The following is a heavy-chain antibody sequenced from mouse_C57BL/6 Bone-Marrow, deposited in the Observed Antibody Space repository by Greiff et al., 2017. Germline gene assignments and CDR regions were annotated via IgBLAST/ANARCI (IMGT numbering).Heavy chain of an antibody. V-gene: IGHV1-64*01. J-gene: IGHJ3*01. Sequence: QVQLQQPGAELVKPGASVKLSCKASGYTFTSYWMHWVKQRPGQGLEWIGMIHPNSGSTNYNEKFKSKATLTVDKSSSTAYMQLSSLTSEDSAVYDCARGGWLLAWFGYWGQGTLVTVSA. CDR1: GYTFTSYW. CDR2: IHPNSGST. CDR3: ARGGWLLAWFGY. D-gene: IGHD2-3*01.